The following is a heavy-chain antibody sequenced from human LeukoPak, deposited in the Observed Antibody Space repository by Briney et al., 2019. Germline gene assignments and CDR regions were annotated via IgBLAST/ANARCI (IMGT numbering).Heavy chain of an antibody. Sequence: ASVKASCKASGYTFSGYYVHWVRPAPGQGLEWMGWINPNAGGTKFAQMFQGRVTMTRDTSINTAYMELNRLRSDDTAVYYCARAPYSSGWYAYFDYWGQGTLVTVSS. CDR2: INPNAGGT. D-gene: IGHD6-19*01. CDR1: GYTFSGYY. J-gene: IGHJ4*02. CDR3: ARAPYSSGWYAYFDY. V-gene: IGHV1-2*02.